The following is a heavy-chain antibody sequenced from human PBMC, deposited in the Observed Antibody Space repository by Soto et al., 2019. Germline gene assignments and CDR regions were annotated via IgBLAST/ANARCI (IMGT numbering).Heavy chain of an antibody. D-gene: IGHD6-19*01. CDR3: ARTTTVAGTPEFDY. CDR1: GFTFSSFS. Sequence: QVQLVESGGGVVQPGRSLRLSCAASGFTFSSFSLHWVRQAPGKGLEWLALISYDGSNKYNADSVKGRFAISRDNSKNTLELQLNSLRPEATAVYYCARTTTVAGTPEFDYWGQGTLVTVSS. J-gene: IGHJ4*02. CDR2: ISYDGSNK. V-gene: IGHV3-30*09.